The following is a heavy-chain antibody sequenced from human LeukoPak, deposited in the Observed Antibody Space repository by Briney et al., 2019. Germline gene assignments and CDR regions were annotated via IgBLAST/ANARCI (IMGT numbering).Heavy chain of an antibody. Sequence: ASVKVSCKASGGTFSSYAISWVRQAPGQGLEWMGGIIPIFGTANYAQKFQGRVTITADKSTSTAYMELSSLRSEDTAVYYCARDSSYYYYMDVWGKGTTVTVSS. CDR3: ARDSSYYYYMDV. J-gene: IGHJ6*03. CDR2: IIPIFGTA. CDR1: GGTFSSYA. V-gene: IGHV1-69*06.